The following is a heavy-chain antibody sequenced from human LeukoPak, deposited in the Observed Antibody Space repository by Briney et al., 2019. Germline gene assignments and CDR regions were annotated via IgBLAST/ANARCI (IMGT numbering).Heavy chain of an antibody. V-gene: IGHV3-30*02. CDR1: GLTFSSSD. Sequence: GGSLRLSCTASGLTFSSSDMHWVRQAPGKGLDWVSLINHDGTNTYYADSVKGRFTISRDNSQNTLYLQMNSLRGEDTAVYYCTNFDYWGQGTLVTVSS. CDR3: TNFDY. J-gene: IGHJ4*02. CDR2: INHDGTNT.